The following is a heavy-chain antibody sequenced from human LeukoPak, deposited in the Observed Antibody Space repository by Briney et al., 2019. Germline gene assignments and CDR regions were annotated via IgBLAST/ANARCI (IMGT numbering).Heavy chain of an antibody. D-gene: IGHD2-15*01. CDR3: AKDRWSGTDY. Sequence: GGSLRLSCAASGFTFTSYDMHWIRQAPGRGLEWVAFIRYDESDKKYADSVKGRFTISRDNSKNTLYLQMNSLRAEDTAVYYCAKDRWSGTDYWGQGTLVTVSS. CDR1: GFTFTSYD. J-gene: IGHJ4*02. CDR2: IRYDESDK. V-gene: IGHV3-30*02.